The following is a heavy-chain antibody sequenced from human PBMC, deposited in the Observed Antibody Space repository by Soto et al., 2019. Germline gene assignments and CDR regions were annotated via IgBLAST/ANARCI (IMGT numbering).Heavy chain of an antibody. CDR2: IYYSGST. J-gene: IGHJ4*02. D-gene: IGHD1-1*01. V-gene: IGHV4-39*01. CDR3: ARHGYNWIDRSFDY. Sequence: PSETLSLTCTVCGGSISTSSYYWGWIRQPPGKGLEWIGSIYYSGSTYYNPSLKSRVTISVDTSKNQFSLKLTSVTAADSALYYCARHGYNWIDRSFDYWGQGTLVTVSS. CDR1: GGSISTSSYY.